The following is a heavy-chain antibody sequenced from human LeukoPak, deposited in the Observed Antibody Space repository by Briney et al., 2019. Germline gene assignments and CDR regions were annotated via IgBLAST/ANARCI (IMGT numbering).Heavy chain of an antibody. Sequence: SETLSLTCTVSGGSISSSSYYWGWIRQPPGKGLEWIGSIYHSGSTHYNPSLKSRVTISVDTSKNQFSLKLSSVTAADTAVYYCASTMVRGVRSNYWGQGTLVTVSS. CDR2: IYHSGST. J-gene: IGHJ4*02. D-gene: IGHD3-10*01. V-gene: IGHV4-39*07. CDR1: GGSISSSSYY. CDR3: ASTMVRGVRSNY.